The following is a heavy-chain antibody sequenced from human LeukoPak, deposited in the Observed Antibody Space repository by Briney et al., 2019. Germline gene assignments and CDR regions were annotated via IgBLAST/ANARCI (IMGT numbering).Heavy chain of an antibody. CDR1: GGSFSGYY. J-gene: IGHJ4*02. CDR3: ARDSSYYGVDY. D-gene: IGHD1-26*01. Sequence: SETLSLTCAVYGGSFSGYYWSWIRQPAGKGLEWIGRIYTSGSTNYNPSLKSRVTMSVDTSKNQFSLKLSSVTAADTAVYYCARDSSYYGVDYWGQGTLVTVSS. V-gene: IGHV4-4*07. CDR2: IYTSGST.